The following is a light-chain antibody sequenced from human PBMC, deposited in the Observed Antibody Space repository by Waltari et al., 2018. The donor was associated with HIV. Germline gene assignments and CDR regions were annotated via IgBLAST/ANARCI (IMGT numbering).Light chain of an antibody. CDR2: KDR. CDR3: QSADSSGTYVV. J-gene: IGLJ2*01. CDR1: ALTNHF. V-gene: IGLV3-25*03. Sequence: SSDLTQPPPVSVAPGQPARSSCAAVALTNHFAYGYQQMPGQAPVLVIYKDRERPSGIPERFSGSSSGTTVTLTISGFQAEDEADYFCQSADSSGTYVVFGGGTKLTVL.